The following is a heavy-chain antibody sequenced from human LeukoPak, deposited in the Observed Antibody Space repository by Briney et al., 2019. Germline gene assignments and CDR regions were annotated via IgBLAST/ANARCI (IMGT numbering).Heavy chain of an antibody. J-gene: IGHJ4*01. CDR3: ARAVGGSYLRYYFDY. V-gene: IGHV4-59*01. CDR1: GGSISSYY. D-gene: IGHD1-26*01. CDR2: IYYSGST. Sequence: KPSETLSLTCTVSGGSISSYYWSWIRQPPGKGLEWIGYIYYSGSTNYNPSLKSRVTISVDTSKNQFSLKLSSVTAADTAVYYCARAVGGSYLRYYFDYWGQEPWSPSPQ.